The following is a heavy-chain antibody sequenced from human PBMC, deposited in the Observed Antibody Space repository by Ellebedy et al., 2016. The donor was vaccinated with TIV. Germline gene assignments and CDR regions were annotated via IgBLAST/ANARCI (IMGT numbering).Heavy chain of an antibody. V-gene: IGHV1-18*01. J-gene: IGHJ4*02. CDR2: ISGYSGNR. CDR3: ARGSFGYASYYFDY. D-gene: IGHD5-12*01. Sequence: AASVKVSCKASGYTFTSYGISWVRQAPGQGLEWMGWISGYSGNRNYAQKLQGRVTMTTDTSTNTAYMELRSLRSDDTAVYYCARGSFGYASYYFDYWGQGTLVTVSS. CDR1: GYTFTSYG.